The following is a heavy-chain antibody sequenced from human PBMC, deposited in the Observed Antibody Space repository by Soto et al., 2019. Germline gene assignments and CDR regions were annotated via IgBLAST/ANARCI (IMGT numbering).Heavy chain of an antibody. CDR2: INSNGGST. V-gene: IGHV3-64*01. CDR1: GYTFSTYA. CDR3: ARAPGYSGYDALDY. Sequence: EVQLVESGGGWVQPGGSLRLSCAASGYTFSTYAMHWVRQAPGKGLEYVSVINSNGGSTFYANSVKGRFTISRDNSKNTLYLQMGSLRVEDTGVYYCARAPGYSGYDALDYWGQGTLVTVSS. D-gene: IGHD5-12*01. J-gene: IGHJ4*02.